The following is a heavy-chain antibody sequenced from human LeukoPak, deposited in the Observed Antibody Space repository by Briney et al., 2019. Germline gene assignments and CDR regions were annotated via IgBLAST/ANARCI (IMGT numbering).Heavy chain of an antibody. D-gene: IGHD3-3*01. CDR2: LTGNGDIT. V-gene: IGHV3-23*01. CDR3: AKRGITISFFDP. CDR1: GFTFSNYA. J-gene: IGHJ5*02. Sequence: GGSLRLSCAASGFTFSNYAMYWVRQAPGKGLEWVSGLTGNGDITCYTDSVKGRFTISRDNSKNTLYLDMNNLRAEDTALYYCAKRGITISFFDPWGQGTLVTVSS.